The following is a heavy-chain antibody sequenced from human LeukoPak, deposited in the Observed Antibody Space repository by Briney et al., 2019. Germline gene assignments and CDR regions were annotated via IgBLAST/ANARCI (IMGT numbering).Heavy chain of an antibody. CDR3: TTDLLDYYGSGSYSWFDP. V-gene: IGHV3-15*01. J-gene: IGHJ5*02. CDR2: IKSKPDGGTT. Sequence: PGGSLRLSCAASGFTFSNAWMSWVRQAPGKGLEWVGRIKSKPDGGTTDYAAPVKGRFTISRDDSKNTLYLQMNSLKTEDTAVYYCTTDLLDYYGSGSYSWFDPWGQGTLVTVSS. D-gene: IGHD3-10*01. CDR1: GFTFSNAW.